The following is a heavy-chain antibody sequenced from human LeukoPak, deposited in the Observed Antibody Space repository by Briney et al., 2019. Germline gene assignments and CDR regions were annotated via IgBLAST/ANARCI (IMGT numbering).Heavy chain of an antibody. J-gene: IGHJ5*02. D-gene: IGHD3-22*01. CDR1: GYTFTSYG. CDR2: ISAYNGNT. CDR3: ARVAYYYDSSDPFDP. V-gene: IGHV1-18*01. Sequence: ASVKVSCKASGYTFTSYGISWVRQAPGQGLEWMGWISAYNGNTNYAQKLQGRVSMTTDKSTSLAYMELRSLRSDDTDVYYCARVAYYYDSSDPFDPWGQGTLVTVSS.